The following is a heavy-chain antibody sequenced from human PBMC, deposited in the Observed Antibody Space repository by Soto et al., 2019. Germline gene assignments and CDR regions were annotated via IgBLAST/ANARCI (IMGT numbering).Heavy chain of an antibody. CDR2: ISVDSGNT. CDR1: GYIFTSYG. CDR3: ARFHGSGTNYYMDV. Sequence: QVQLVQSGAELKKPGASAKVSCKASGYIFTSYGISWVRQAPGQGLEWMAWISVDSGNTNYAQNFQGRVTMTTDTSASTAHMELRSLRSDDTAVYYCARFHGSGTNYYMDVWGKGTTVIVS. D-gene: IGHD3-10*01. J-gene: IGHJ6*03. V-gene: IGHV1-18*01.